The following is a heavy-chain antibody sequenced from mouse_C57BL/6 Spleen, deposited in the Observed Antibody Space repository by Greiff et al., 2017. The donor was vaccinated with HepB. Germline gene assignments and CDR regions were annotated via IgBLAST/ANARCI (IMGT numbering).Heavy chain of an antibody. CDR2: IDPSDSYT. CDR1: GYTFTSYW. J-gene: IGHJ2*01. D-gene: IGHD2-10*02. CDR3: AMRTTYGNYGYFAY. V-gene: IGHV1-69*01. Sequence: QVQLQQPGAELVMPGASVKLSCKASGYTFTSYWMHWVKQRPGQGLEWIGEIDPSDSYTNYNQKFKGKSTLTVDKSSSTAYMQLSSLTSEDSAVYYCAMRTTYGNYGYFAYWGQGTTLTVSS.